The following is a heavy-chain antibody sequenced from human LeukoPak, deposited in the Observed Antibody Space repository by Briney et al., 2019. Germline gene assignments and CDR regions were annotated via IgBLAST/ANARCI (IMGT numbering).Heavy chain of an antibody. J-gene: IGHJ5*02. CDR3: AKNYDSSGYWGPWFDP. D-gene: IGHD3-22*01. CDR2: IWYDGSNK. CDR1: GFTFSSYG. Sequence: GGSLRLSCAASGFTFSSYGMHWVRQAPGKGLEWVAVIWYDGSNKYYADSVKGRFTISRDNSKNTLYLQMNSLRAEDTAVYYCAKNYDSSGYWGPWFDPWGQGTLVTVSS. V-gene: IGHV3-33*06.